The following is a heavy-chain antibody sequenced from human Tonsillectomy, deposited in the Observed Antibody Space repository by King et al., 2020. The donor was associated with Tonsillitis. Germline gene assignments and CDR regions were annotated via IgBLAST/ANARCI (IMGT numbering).Heavy chain of an antibody. J-gene: IGHJ3*02. CDR1: GGSISSGSYY. Sequence: QLQESGPGLVKPSQTLSLTCTVSGGSISSGSYYWSWIRQSAGKGLEWIGRIYTSGTTNHNPSLSSRVTMSVDTSKNQFSLQLNSVTASDTAVYYCRRNRLYVVVLYVSLDIWRQGTMVSVSS. CDR2: IYTSGTT. V-gene: IGHV4-61*02. D-gene: IGHD2-2*01. CDR3: RRNRLYVVVLYVSLDI.